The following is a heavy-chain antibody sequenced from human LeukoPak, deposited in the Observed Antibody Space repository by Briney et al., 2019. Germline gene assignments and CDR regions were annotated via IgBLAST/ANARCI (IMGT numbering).Heavy chain of an antibody. CDR2: IYHSGST. CDR3: ARGDLGGDYFDY. J-gene: IGHJ4*02. D-gene: IGHD1-26*01. V-gene: IGHV4-38-2*02. Sequence: SETLSLTCTVSGYSISSGYYWGWIRQPPGKGLEWIGSIYHSGSTYYNPSLKSRVPISVDTSKNQCSLKLSSVTAADTAVYYCARGDLGGDYFDYWGQGTLVTVSS. CDR1: GYSISSGYY.